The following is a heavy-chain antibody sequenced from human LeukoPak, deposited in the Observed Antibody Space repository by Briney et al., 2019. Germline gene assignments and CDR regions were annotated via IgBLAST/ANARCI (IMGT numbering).Heavy chain of an antibody. CDR3: ARSARLMKGVVEVTALDD. CDR2: LSSSGSAF. V-gene: IGHV3-48*03. Sequence: WGSLRLSCEDSGFTFRSYEMIWVRQAPGKGLEWIAYLSSSGSAFSYADSVKGRFTIARDNAKNSVYLEMNSLRADDTAVYYCARSARLMKGVVEVTALDDWGQGTLVTVSS. J-gene: IGHJ4*02. CDR1: GFTFRSYE. D-gene: IGHD3-3*01.